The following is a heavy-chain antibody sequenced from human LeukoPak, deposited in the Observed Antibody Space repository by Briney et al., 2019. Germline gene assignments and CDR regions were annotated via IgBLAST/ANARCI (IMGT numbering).Heavy chain of an antibody. CDR3: AREGGRAVPGRFDQ. CDR2: IQNDGSDK. D-gene: IGHD6-13*01. CDR1: GINFRSSG. V-gene: IGHV3-30*02. Sequence: GGSLRLSCAASGINFRSSGMHWVRQAPGKGLEWVTFIQNDGSDKYYAASVKGRFTISRDNSKNTVYLHMASLRVDDTALYYCAREGGRAVPGRFDQWGQGTLVTVSS. J-gene: IGHJ4*02.